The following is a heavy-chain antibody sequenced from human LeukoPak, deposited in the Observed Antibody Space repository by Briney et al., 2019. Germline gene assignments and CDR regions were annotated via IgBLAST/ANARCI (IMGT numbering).Heavy chain of an antibody. V-gene: IGHV1-18*01. Sequence: GASVKVSCKASGYTFTSYGISWVRQAPGQGLEWMGWISAYNGNTNYAQKPQGRVTMTTDTSTSTAYMELRSLRSDDTAVYYCARGGSIAVAGLLFENWGQGTLVTVSS. CDR3: ARGGSIAVAGLLFEN. D-gene: IGHD6-19*01. CDR2: ISAYNGNT. J-gene: IGHJ4*02. CDR1: GYTFTSYG.